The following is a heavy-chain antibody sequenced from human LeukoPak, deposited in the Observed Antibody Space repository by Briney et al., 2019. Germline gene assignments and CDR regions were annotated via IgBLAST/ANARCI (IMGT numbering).Heavy chain of an antibody. CDR2: IIPIFGTA. Sequence: SVKVSCKASGGTFSSYAISLVRQAPGQGLEWMGRIIPIFGTANYAQKFQARVTITTDESTSTAYMELSSLRSEDTAVYYCARDRLPRRGSGYYFDYWGQGTLVTVSS. CDR3: ARDRLPRRGSGYYFDY. V-gene: IGHV1-69*05. CDR1: GGTFSSYA. D-gene: IGHD3-22*01. J-gene: IGHJ4*02.